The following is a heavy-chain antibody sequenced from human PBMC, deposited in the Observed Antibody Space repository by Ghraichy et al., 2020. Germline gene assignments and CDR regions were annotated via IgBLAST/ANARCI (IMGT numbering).Heavy chain of an antibody. Sequence: SGPTLVKPTQTLTLTCTFSGFSLSTSGVGVGWIRQPPGKALEWLALIYWNDDKRYSPSLKSRLTITKDTSKNQVVLTMTNMDPVDTATYYCAHRQRGYDYVWGSYRYRWDDAFDIWGQGTMVTVSS. D-gene: IGHD3-16*02. CDR1: GFSLSTSGVG. CDR2: IYWNDDK. V-gene: IGHV2-5*01. J-gene: IGHJ3*02. CDR3: AHRQRGYDYVWGSYRYRWDDAFDI.